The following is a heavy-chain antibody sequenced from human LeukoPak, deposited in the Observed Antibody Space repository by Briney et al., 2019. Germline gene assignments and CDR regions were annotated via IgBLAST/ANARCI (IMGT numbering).Heavy chain of an antibody. V-gene: IGHV4-59*01. CDR1: GGSISSYY. CDR3: ARDRRVGATPHYFDY. D-gene: IGHD1-26*01. Sequence: SETLSLTCTVSGGSISSYYWSWIRQPPGKGLEWIGYIYYSGSTNYNPSLKSRATISVDTSKNQFSLKLSSVTAADTAVYYCARDRRVGATPHYFDYWGQGTLVTVSS. J-gene: IGHJ4*02. CDR2: IYYSGST.